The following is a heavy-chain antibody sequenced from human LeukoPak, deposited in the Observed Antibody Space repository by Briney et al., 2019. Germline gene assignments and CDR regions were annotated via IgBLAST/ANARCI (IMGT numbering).Heavy chain of an antibody. CDR3: AGFYDAFDI. V-gene: IGHV4-59*08. CDR1: GGSISSYY. J-gene: IGHJ3*02. Sequence: SSETLSLTCTVSGGSISSYYWSWIRQPPGKGLEWIGYIYYSGSTNYNPSLKSRVTISVDTSKNQFSLKLSSVTAADTAVYYCAGFYDAFDIWGQGTMVTVSS. D-gene: IGHD2-15*01. CDR2: IYYSGST.